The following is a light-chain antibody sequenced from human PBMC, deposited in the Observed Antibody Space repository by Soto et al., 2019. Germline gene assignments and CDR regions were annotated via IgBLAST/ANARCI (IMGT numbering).Light chain of an antibody. J-gene: IGKJ5*01. CDR2: LAS. Sequence: ISLPVTPGEPASISCKSSQSLQHSNGYNYLDWYFQKPGQSPQLLIHLASNRASGVPVRFSGSGSGTDFTLNISSVEAEDVGLYYCMPGVPMPPIPFGQVTRLEVK. V-gene: IGKV2-28*01. CDR3: MPGVPMPPIP. CDR1: QSLQHSNGYNY.